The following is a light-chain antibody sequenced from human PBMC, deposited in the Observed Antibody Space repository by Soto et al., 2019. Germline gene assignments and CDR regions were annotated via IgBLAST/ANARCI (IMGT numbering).Light chain of an antibody. CDR2: GVS. V-gene: IGKV3-15*01. Sequence: EIVLTQSPDTLSLSPGERATLSCRASQSVTSNLAWYQQKPGQAPRLLMYGVSTRATGIPARFGGSGSATEFTLTISSLQSEDFAVYYCQQYSQWPLTFGGGTKVDNK. CDR3: QQYSQWPLT. J-gene: IGKJ4*01. CDR1: QSVTSN.